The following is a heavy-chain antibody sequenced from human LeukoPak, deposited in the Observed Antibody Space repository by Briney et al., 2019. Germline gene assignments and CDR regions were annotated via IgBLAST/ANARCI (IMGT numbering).Heavy chain of an antibody. Sequence: GESLKISCQGSGYNFTSYWISWVRQMPGKGLEWMGKIDPSDSYTDYSPSFQGHVSISADKSISTSYLQWSSLKASDTAMYYCARHQIAVAPFDYWGQGTLVTVSS. J-gene: IGHJ4*02. V-gene: IGHV5-10-1*01. D-gene: IGHD6-19*01. CDR1: GYNFTSYW. CDR2: IDPSDSYT. CDR3: ARHQIAVAPFDY.